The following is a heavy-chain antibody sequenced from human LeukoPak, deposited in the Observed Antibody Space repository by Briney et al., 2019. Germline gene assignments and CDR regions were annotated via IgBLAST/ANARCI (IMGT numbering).Heavy chain of an antibody. CDR2: ISGSGSST. CDR3: AKSLSNGWINWFDP. V-gene: IGHV3-23*01. CDR1: GFTFSSYA. J-gene: IGHJ5*02. Sequence: RGSLRLSCAASGFTFSSYAMSWVRQAPGKGLEWVSAISGSGSSTYYADSVKGRFTISRDNSKNTLYLQMNSLGAEDTAVYYCAKSLSNGWINWFDPWGQGTLVTVSS. D-gene: IGHD6-19*01.